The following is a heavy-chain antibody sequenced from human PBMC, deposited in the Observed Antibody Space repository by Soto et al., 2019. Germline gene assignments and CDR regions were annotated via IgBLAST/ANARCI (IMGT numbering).Heavy chain of an antibody. CDR3: PTTRNFFQL. D-gene: IGHD3-3*01. V-gene: IGHV4-30-2*01. CDR1: GGYISGGYYS. Sequence: SETLSLTCAVSGGYISGGYYSWSWIRQPPGKGLEWIGFIYNSGSTYYNSSLKCRVTIGVDRPKNLFFLNFASVTAPDTAVYSCPTTRNFFQLGGKGKKVTVPS. J-gene: IGHJ6*04. CDR2: IYNSGST.